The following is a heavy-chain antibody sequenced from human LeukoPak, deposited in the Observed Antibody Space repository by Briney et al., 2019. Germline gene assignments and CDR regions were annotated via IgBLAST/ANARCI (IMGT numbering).Heavy chain of an antibody. J-gene: IGHJ6*02. CDR3: ARDVGFTYARDYYVYGLDV. V-gene: IGHV4-39*07. Sequence: SETLSLTCTVSGGSISSSSYYWGWIRQPPGNGLEWIGSIYYSGGTSYNPSLKSRVTISVDTSNNQFSLKLNSVTAADTAVYYCARDVGFTYARDYYVYGLDVWGQGTTVSVSS. CDR1: GGSISSSSYY. D-gene: IGHD3-10*02. CDR2: IYYSGGT.